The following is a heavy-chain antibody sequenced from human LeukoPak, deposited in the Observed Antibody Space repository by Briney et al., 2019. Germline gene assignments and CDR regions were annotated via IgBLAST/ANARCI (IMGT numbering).Heavy chain of an antibody. CDR2: ISAYNGNT. CDR1: GYTFTSYG. J-gene: IGHJ4*02. V-gene: IGHV1-18*01. Sequence: ASVKVSCKASGYTFTSYGISWVRQAPGQGLEWMGWISAYNGNTNYAQKLQGRVTMTTDTSTSTAYMELRSLRSDDTAVYYCARVETNGGGIFEDDFWSGLFDYWGQGTLVTVSS. CDR3: ARVETNGGGIFEDDFWSGLFDY. D-gene: IGHD3-3*01.